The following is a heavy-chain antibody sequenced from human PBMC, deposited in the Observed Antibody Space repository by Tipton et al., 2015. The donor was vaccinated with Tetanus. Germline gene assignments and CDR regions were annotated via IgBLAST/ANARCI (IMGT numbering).Heavy chain of an antibody. J-gene: IGHJ6*02. CDR2: IYSSGST. CDR3: ARDFRERSGTYFSYYYTMDV. CDR1: GGSLSTFY. V-gene: IGHV4-4*07. Sequence: LRLSCTVSGGSLSTFYWNWIRQPAGKGLEWIGRIYSSGSTNYNPSLKSRVTMSIDTSKNQFSLELTSVTAAATAVYYCARDFRERSGTYFSYYYTMDVWGQGTTVTVSS. D-gene: IGHD1-26*01.